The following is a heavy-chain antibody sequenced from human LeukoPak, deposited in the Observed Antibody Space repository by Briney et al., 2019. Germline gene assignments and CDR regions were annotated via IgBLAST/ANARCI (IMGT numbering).Heavy chain of an antibody. CDR2: ISPNGGGT. CDR3: ARGPVGATNAFHI. V-gene: IGHV1-2*06. J-gene: IGHJ3*02. Sequence: ASVKVSCKASGYTFTDYYIHWVRQAPGQGLEWMGRISPNGGGTSYAQKFQGRVTMTRDTSIATAYMELSSLRSDDTAVYYCARGPVGATNAFHIWGQGTLVTVSS. CDR1: GYTFTDYY. D-gene: IGHD1-26*01.